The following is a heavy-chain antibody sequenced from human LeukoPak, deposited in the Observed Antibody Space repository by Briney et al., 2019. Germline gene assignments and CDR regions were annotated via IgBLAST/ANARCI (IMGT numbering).Heavy chain of an antibody. CDR3: ARDGWFGELPHYGMDV. V-gene: IGHV3-30-3*01. CDR1: GFTFSSYA. Sequence: PGRSLRLSCAASGFTFSSYAMHWVRQAPGKGLEWVAAISYDGSNKYYADSVKGRFTISRDNSKNTLYLQMNSLRAEDTAVYYCARDGWFGELPHYGMDVWGQGTTVTVSS. J-gene: IGHJ6*02. D-gene: IGHD3-10*01. CDR2: ISYDGSNK.